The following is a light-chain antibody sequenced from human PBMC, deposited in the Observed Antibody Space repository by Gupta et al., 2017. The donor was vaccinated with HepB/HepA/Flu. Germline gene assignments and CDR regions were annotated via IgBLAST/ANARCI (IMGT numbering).Light chain of an antibody. CDR1: NIGSYS. Sequence: SYVLTQPPSVSVAPGETVMITCGGNNIGSYSVHWYHQTPGQAPVLVRHADSDRPSGIPDRFLCSTSGINATTHTSSAAVGEEADDYWHDSDTNRDKWVFGGGTKLTVL. J-gene: IGLJ3*02. CDR2: ADS. V-gene: IGLV3-21*02. CDR3: HDSDTNRDKWV.